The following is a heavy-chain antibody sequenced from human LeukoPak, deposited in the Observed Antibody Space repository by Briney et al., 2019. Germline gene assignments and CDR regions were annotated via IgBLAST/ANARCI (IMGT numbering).Heavy chain of an antibody. Sequence: GGSLRLSCAASGFTFDDYAMHWVRQAPGKGLKWVSGISWNSGSIGYADSVKGRFTISRDNAKNSLYLQMNSLRAEDTALYYCAKGLTYYGSGSYYREDDAFDIWGQGKMVTVSS. J-gene: IGHJ3*02. D-gene: IGHD3-10*01. CDR3: AKGLTYYGSGSYYREDDAFDI. V-gene: IGHV3-9*01. CDR1: GFTFDDYA. CDR2: ISWNSGSI.